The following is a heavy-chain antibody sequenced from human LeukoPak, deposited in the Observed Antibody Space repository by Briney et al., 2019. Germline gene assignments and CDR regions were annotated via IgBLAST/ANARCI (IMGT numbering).Heavy chain of an antibody. CDR3: ASTPPWIQLYWFDP. Sequence: ASVKVSCKASGYTFTGYYMHWVRQAPGQGLEWMGWINPNSGGTNYAQKFQGRVTKTRDTSISPAYMELSRLRSDDTAVYYCASTPPWIQLYWFDPWGQGTLVTVSS. CDR2: INPNSGGT. V-gene: IGHV1-2*02. CDR1: GYTFTGYY. J-gene: IGHJ5*02. D-gene: IGHD5-18*01.